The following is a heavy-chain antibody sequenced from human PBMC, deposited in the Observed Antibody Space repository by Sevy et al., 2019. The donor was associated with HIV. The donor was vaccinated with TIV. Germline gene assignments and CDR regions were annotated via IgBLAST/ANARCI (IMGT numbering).Heavy chain of an antibody. Sequence: GGSLRLSCAASGFTFSRYGMHWVRQAPGKGLEWVAIISSDGSSKDYADSVKGRFTISRDNSKNTLYLQMNSLTADDTAVYYCAKALNPALESMIEVIFRTLKGFDAWGQGTMVTVSS. J-gene: IGHJ3*01. CDR1: GFTFSRYG. CDR2: ISSDGSSK. CDR3: AKALNPALESMIEVIFRTLKGFDA. D-gene: IGHD3-22*01. V-gene: IGHV3-30*18.